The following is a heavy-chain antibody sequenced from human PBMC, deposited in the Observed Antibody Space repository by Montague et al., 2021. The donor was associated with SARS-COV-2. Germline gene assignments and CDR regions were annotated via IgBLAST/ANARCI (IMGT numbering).Heavy chain of an antibody. Sequence: SETLSLTCAVYGGSFSGYYWSWIRQPPGKGLEWIGEINDSGSTYYNPSLKSRVTISVDTSKNQFSLKLSSVTAADTAVYYCARGRAARSITIFGVVNPAIRYYYHMDVGGKGTTVTVSS. CDR1: GGSFSGYY. J-gene: IGHJ6*03. CDR3: ARGRAARSITIFGVVNPAIRYYYHMDV. D-gene: IGHD3-3*01. CDR2: INDSGST. V-gene: IGHV4-34*01.